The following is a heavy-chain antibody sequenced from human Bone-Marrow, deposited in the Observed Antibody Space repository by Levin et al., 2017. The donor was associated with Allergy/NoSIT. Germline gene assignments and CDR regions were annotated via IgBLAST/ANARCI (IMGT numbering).Heavy chain of an antibody. V-gene: IGHV3-23*01. CDR3: AKDPLYSYGYFWSAEDV. CDR1: GFTFSSYA. D-gene: IGHD5-18*01. J-gene: IGHJ6*02. CDR2: ISGSGGST. Sequence: GESLKISCAASGFTFSSYAMSWVRQAPGKGLEWVSAISGSGGSTYYADSVKGRFTISRDNSKNTLYLQMNSLRAEDTAVYYCAKDPLYSYGYFWSAEDVWGQGTTVTVSS.